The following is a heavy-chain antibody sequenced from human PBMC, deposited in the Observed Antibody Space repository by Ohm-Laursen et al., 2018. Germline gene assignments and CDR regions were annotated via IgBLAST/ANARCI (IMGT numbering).Heavy chain of an antibody. CDR2: IYTSGST. CDR3: ARGGDYYGSGSYNY. Sequence: SDTLSLTCTVSGGSISGYYWNWVRQPAGKGLEWIGRIYTSGSTNYNPSLKSRVTMSVDTSKNQFSLKLSSVTAADTAVYYCARGGDYYGSGSYNYWGQGTLVTVSS. J-gene: IGHJ4*02. D-gene: IGHD3-10*01. V-gene: IGHV4-4*07. CDR1: GGSISGYY.